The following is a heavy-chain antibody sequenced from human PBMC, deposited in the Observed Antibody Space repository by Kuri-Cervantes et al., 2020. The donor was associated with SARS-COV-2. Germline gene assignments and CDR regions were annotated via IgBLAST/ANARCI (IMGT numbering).Heavy chain of an antibody. CDR1: GFTFSSYA. D-gene: IGHD3-22*01. CDR2: ISASGGTT. V-gene: IGHV3-23*01. J-gene: IGHJ4*02. CDR3: ASGRIYDSSGYSPGGFDY. Sequence: GESLKISCGASGFTFSSYAMSWVRQAPGKGLEWASVISASGGTTYYADSVKGRFTVSRDNSKNTLYLQMNSLRAEDTAVYYCASGRIYDSSGYSPGGFDYWGQGTLVTVSS.